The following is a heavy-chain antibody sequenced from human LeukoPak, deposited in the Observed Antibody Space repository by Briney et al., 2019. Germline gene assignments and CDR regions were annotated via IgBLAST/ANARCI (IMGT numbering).Heavy chain of an antibody. V-gene: IGHV1-2*02. D-gene: IGHD3-10*01. CDR1: GYTFTDYY. CDR3: AKGRSDYYLDS. Sequence: ASVKVSCKASGYTFTDYYMHWVRQAPGQGIEWMGWIYPNRGGTNYAQNFQGRVTMTRDTSISTAYMGLSRLRSDDTAVYFCAKGRSDYYLDSWGQGTLVTVSS. CDR2: IYPNRGGT. J-gene: IGHJ4*02.